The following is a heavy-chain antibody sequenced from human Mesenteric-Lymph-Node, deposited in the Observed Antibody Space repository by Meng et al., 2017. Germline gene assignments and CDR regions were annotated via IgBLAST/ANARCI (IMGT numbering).Heavy chain of an antibody. Sequence: GESLKISCAASGFTFSNYAMSWVRQAPGKGLHWVTAISDSGAGTYYAESVKGRFTISRDNSKNILYLQMNSLRAEDTALYYCAKDRIVATIGETLIDYWGQGTLVTVSS. CDR3: AKDRIVATIGETLIDY. CDR1: GFTFSNYA. CDR2: ISDSGAGT. J-gene: IGHJ4*02. V-gene: IGHV3-23*01. D-gene: IGHD5-12*01.